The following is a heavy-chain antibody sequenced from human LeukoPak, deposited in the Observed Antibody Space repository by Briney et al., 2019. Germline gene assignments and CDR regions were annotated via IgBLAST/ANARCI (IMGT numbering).Heavy chain of an antibody. D-gene: IGHD3-10*01. CDR2: ISNNGDST. J-gene: IGHJ4*02. CDR1: GFTLSNYA. CDR3: ARDSRFNY. V-gene: IGHV3-64*01. Sequence: GGSLRLSCAASGFTLSNYAIHWVRQAPGKGLECVSGISNNGDSTYYANSVKGRFTISRDNSKNTLYLQMGSLRAEDMAVYYCARDSRFNYWGQGTLVTVSS.